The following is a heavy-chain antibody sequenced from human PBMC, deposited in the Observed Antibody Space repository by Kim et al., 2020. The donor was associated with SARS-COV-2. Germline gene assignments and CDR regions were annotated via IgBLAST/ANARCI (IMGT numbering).Heavy chain of an antibody. V-gene: IGHV7-4-1*02. Sequence: ASVKVSCKASGYTFTSYAMNWVRQAPGQGLEWMGWINTNTGNPTYAQGFTGRFVFSLDTSVSTAYLQISSLKAEDTAVYYCVYSRGVVVVAATLGGMDVWGQGTTVTVSS. CDR2: INTNTGNP. CDR1: GYTFTSYA. D-gene: IGHD2-15*01. CDR3: VYSRGVVVVAATLGGMDV. J-gene: IGHJ6*02.